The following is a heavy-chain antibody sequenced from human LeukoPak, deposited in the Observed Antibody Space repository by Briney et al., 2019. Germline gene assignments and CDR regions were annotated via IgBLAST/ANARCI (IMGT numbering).Heavy chain of an antibody. V-gene: IGHV1-2*02. CDR3: ARDPRARYCSGGSCYSNLGYFDY. CDR2: INPNSGGT. J-gene: IGHJ4*02. CDR1: GYTFTGYY. D-gene: IGHD2-15*01. Sequence: VASVKVSCKASGYTFTGYYMHWVRQAPGQGLEWMGWINPNSGGTNYAQKFQGRVTMTRDTSISTAYMELSRLRSDDTAVYYCARDPRARYCSGGSCYSNLGYFDYWGQGTLVTVSS.